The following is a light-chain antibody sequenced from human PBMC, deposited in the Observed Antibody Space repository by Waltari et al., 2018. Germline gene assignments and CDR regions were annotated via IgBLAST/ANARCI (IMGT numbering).Light chain of an antibody. V-gene: IGKV3-20*01. CDR2: DAS. CDR3: QKYGTLPAT. J-gene: IGKJ1*01. Sequence: EIVLTQSPGTLSLSPGERATLSCRASQSVSRTLAWDQQKPGQAPSRLIYDASNRATGIPDRFSGSGSETDFSLTISRLEPEDFAVYYCQKYGTLPATFGQGTKVEVK. CDR1: QSVSRT.